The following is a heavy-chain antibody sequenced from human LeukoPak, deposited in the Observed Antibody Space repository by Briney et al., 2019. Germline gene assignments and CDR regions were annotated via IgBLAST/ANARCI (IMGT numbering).Heavy chain of an antibody. CDR3: ARDLDGDPNIAAAGRGDFDY. Sequence: GSLRLSCAASGFTFSSYAMSWVRQAPGKGLEWVSAISGSGGSTYYADSVKGRFTISRDNSKNTLYLQMNSLRADDTAVYYCARDLDGDPNIAAAGRGDFDYWGRGTLVTVSS. V-gene: IGHV3-23*01. CDR1: GFTFSSYA. D-gene: IGHD6-13*01. CDR2: ISGSGGST. J-gene: IGHJ4*02.